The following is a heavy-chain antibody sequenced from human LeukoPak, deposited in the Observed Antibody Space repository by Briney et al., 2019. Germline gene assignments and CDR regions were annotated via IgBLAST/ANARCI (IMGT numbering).Heavy chain of an antibody. D-gene: IGHD1-20*01. CDR3: AKTQDRGITEPDY. Sequence: GGSLRLSCAASGFTFSSYAMSWVRQAPGKGLEWVSGISGSGGSTYYADSVKGRFTISRDNSKNTLYLQMNSLRAEDTAVYYCAKTQDRGITEPDYWGQGTLVTVSS. CDR1: GFTFSSYA. CDR2: ISGSGGST. J-gene: IGHJ4*02. V-gene: IGHV3-23*01.